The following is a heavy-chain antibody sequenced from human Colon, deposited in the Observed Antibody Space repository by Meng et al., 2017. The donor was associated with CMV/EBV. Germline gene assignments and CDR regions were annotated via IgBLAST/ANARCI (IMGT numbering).Heavy chain of an antibody. Sequence: LASAGGWAQTGGVLGLTCEASGFTVSSTHISWVRQAPGKGLEWVSVIYSGCSTFYADSVKGRFTISRDNSKNTLYLQMNSLSAEDTAVYYCARGYSGTSSWGQGTPVTVSS. V-gene: IGHV3-66*01. CDR3: ARGYSGTSS. J-gene: IGHJ4*02. CDR1: GFTVSSTH. D-gene: IGHD1-26*01. CDR2: IYSGCST.